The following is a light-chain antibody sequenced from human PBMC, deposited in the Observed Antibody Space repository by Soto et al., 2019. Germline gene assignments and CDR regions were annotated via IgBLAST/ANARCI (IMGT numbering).Light chain of an antibody. CDR2: DAS. CDR1: QRVSSNY. J-gene: IGKJ1*01. CDR3: HEYGSSPWT. Sequence: EIGWTQSPGTLSVSPGERATLSCRASQRVSSNYFAWYQQKPGQAPRLLIYDASSRATGIPDRFSGSGSGTDFTLTISRLEPEDVAVYHCHEYGSSPWTFGQGTKVEIK. V-gene: IGKV3-20*01.